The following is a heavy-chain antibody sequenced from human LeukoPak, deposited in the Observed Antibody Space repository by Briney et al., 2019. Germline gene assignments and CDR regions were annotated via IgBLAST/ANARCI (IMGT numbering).Heavy chain of an antibody. V-gene: IGHV1-18*01. D-gene: IGHD1-26*01. Sequence: ASVKASCKTSGYTFSNHGVSWVRQAPGQRLEWMGWISAYNGNTDYALRFQGRITLTTDTSTSTAFMDLRSLSSDDTATYYCARDYRHTTYSFDNRGFSDWGQGTLVTVSS. CDR1: GYTFSNHG. CDR2: ISAYNGNT. J-gene: IGHJ4*02. CDR3: ARDYRHTTYSFDNRGFSD.